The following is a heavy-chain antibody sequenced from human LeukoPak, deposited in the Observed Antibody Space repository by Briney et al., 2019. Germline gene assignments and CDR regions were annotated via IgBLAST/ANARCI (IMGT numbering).Heavy chain of an antibody. CDR2: ISWNSGSI. CDR1: GFTFDDYA. CDR3: AKDIRDILVTGGFDP. Sequence: GRSLRLSCAASGFTFDDYAMHWVRQAPGKGLEWVSGISWNSGSIGYADSVKGRFTISRDNAKNSLYLQMNSLRAEDTALYYCAKDIRDILVTGGFDPWGQGTLVTVSS. V-gene: IGHV3-9*01. D-gene: IGHD3-9*01. J-gene: IGHJ5*02.